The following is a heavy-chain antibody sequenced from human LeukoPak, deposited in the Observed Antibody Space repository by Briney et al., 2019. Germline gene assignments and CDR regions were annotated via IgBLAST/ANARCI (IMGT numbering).Heavy chain of an antibody. CDR3: ARATTLFGVDKYFHY. D-gene: IGHD3-3*01. J-gene: IGHJ4*02. V-gene: IGHV3-66*01. CDR2: IYSGGST. CDR1: GFTVSNNY. Sequence: GGSLRLSCAASGFTVSNNYMSWVRQAPGKGLEWVALIYSGGSTYYADFVKGRFTISRDNSKNTLYLQMSSLRAEDTAVYYCARATTLFGVDKYFHYWGQGTPVTVSS.